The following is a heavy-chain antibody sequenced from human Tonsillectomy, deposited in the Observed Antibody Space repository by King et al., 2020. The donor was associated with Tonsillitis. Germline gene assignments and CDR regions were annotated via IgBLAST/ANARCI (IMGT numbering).Heavy chain of an antibody. CDR3: AGGTTNILPGRLWDY. V-gene: IGHV4-31*03. CDR1: GGSISSGGYY. CDR2: IYYSGST. J-gene: IGHJ4*02. D-gene: IGHD3-9*01. Sequence: VQLQESGPGLVKPSQTLSLTCTVSGGSISSGGYYWSWIRQHPGKGLEWIGYIYYSGSTYYNPSLKSRVTISVDTSKNQFSLKLSSVTAADTAVYYCAGGTTNILPGRLWDYWGQGTLLTVPS.